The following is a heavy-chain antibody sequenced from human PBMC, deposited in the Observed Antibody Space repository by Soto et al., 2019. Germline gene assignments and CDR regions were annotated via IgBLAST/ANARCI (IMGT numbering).Heavy chain of an antibody. CDR2: ISSSSRTI. V-gene: IGHV3-48*02. J-gene: IGHJ6*02. Sequence: PGGSLRLSCAASGFSFSSYSMNWVRQAPGKGLEWVSYISSSSRTIYYADSVKGRFSISRDNAKNSLYLQMNSLRDEDTAVYYCARMYYDSSGYYYYGMDVWGQGTTVTGSS. CDR3: ARMYYDSSGYYYYGMDV. CDR1: GFSFSSYS. D-gene: IGHD3-22*01.